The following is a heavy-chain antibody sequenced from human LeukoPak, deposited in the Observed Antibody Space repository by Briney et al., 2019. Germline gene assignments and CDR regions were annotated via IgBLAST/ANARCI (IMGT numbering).Heavy chain of an antibody. D-gene: IGHD1-20*01. Sequence: GGSLRLSCVVSGFTFSSYEMNWVRQAPGKGLEWVSYISDSGSTIHYADSVKGRFTISRDNAKNSLYLQMNSLRAEDTAVYYCARDNWIEAHYFDYWGQGTLVTVSS. CDR2: ISDSGSTI. CDR1: GFTFSSYE. V-gene: IGHV3-48*03. J-gene: IGHJ4*02. CDR3: ARDNWIEAHYFDY.